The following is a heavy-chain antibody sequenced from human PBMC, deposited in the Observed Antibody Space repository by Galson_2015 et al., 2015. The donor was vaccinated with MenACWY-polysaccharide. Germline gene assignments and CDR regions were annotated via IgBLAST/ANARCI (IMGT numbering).Heavy chain of an antibody. CDR2: IRQDGIEK. CDR3: ARGAL. CDR1: GFTFSNYW. J-gene: IGHJ4*02. Sequence: SLRLSCAASGFTFSNYWMSWVRQAPGKGLEWVANIRQDGIEKYYVDSVKGRFTISRDNAKNSLYLLMNSLRAEDTAVYYCARGALWGQGTLVTVSS. V-gene: IGHV3-7*01.